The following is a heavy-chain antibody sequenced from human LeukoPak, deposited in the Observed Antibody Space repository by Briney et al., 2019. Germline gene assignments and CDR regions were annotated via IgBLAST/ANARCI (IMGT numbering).Heavy chain of an antibody. Sequence: SQTLSLTCTVSGGSISSGDYYWTWIRQPPGKGLEWMGYIFYSGSMYYNPSLKSRLTISVDTSKDQFSLKLRSVTAADTAVYYCARQTTVISFDYWGQGALVTVSS. CDR2: IFYSGSM. V-gene: IGHV4-30-4*01. D-gene: IGHD4-17*01. CDR1: GGSISSGDYY. CDR3: ARQTTVISFDY. J-gene: IGHJ4*02.